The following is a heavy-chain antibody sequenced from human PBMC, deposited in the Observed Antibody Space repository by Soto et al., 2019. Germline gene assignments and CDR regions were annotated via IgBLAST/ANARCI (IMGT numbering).Heavy chain of an antibody. CDR2: IDPSDSYT. CDR3: ARLLTGSSSSSVDYYYYGMDV. V-gene: IGHV5-10-1*01. CDR1: GYSFTSYW. D-gene: IGHD6-6*01. J-gene: IGHJ6*02. Sequence: GESLKISCKGSGYSFTSYWISWVRQMPGKGLEWMGRIDPSDSYTNYSPSFQGHVTISADKSISTAYLQWSSLKASDTAMYYCARLLTGSSSSSVDYYYYGMDVWGQGTMVTVSS.